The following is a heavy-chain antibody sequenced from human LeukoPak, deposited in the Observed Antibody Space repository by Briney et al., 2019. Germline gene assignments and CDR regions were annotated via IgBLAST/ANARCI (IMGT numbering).Heavy chain of an antibody. D-gene: IGHD7-27*01. CDR2: ISSSSSLI. V-gene: IGHV3-48*03. J-gene: IGHJ3*02. CDR1: GVTFSSYE. Sequence: GGSLRLSCAVSGVTFSSYEMDWVRQAPGKGLEWVSYISSSSSLIYYADSVKGRFTISRDNAKNSLYLQMNSLRAEDTALYYCARGNGGHDAFEIWGQGTMVTVSS. CDR3: ARGNGGHDAFEI.